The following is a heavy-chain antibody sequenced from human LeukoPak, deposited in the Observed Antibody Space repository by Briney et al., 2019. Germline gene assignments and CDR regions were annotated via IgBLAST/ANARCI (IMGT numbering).Heavy chain of an antibody. Sequence: GGSLRLSCAASGFTFSTYWMNWFRQTPGKGLEWVAKIKADGGEKDHVASVKGRFTVSRNNAKNSVYLEMKSLRVEDTAIYYCARFTRSASYEVYWGQGTLVTVSS. J-gene: IGHJ4*02. CDR2: IKADGGEK. CDR1: GFTFSTYW. D-gene: IGHD3-10*01. V-gene: IGHV3-7*01. CDR3: ARFTRSASYEVY.